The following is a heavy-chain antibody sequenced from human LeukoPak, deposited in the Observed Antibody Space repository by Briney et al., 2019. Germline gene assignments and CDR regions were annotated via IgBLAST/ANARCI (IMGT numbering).Heavy chain of an antibody. CDR2: ISWNSGSI. Sequence: GGSLRLSCAASGFTFDDYAMHWVRQAPGKGLEWVSGISWNSGSIGYADSVKGRFTISGDNAKNSLYLQMNSLRAEDTALYYCAKGPYGDYQISIFQHWGQGTLVPSPQ. J-gene: IGHJ1*01. CDR1: GFTFDDYA. V-gene: IGHV3-9*01. CDR3: AKGPYGDYQISIFQH. D-gene: IGHD4-17*01.